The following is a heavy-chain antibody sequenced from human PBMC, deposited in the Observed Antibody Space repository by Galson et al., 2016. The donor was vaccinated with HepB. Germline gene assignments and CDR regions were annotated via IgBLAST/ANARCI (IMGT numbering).Heavy chain of an antibody. V-gene: IGHV1-18*01. Sequence: SVKVSCKALGDSFTSYGVNWVRQAPGQGLEWMGWISPHNGDVKDAPNFQGRVTLTTDTSASTAFLELRSLRSDDTAVYFCAIDYRGSGSYLWGQGTPVTVSS. CDR1: GDSFTSYG. J-gene: IGHJ4*02. D-gene: IGHD3-10*01. CDR2: ISPHNGDV. CDR3: AIDYRGSGSYL.